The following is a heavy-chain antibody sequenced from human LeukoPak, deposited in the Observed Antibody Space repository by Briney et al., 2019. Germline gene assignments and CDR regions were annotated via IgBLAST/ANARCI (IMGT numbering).Heavy chain of an antibody. CDR2: INPNSGGT. V-gene: IGHV1-2*02. J-gene: IGHJ4*02. D-gene: IGHD5-12*01. CDR3: AREYHSGYDIFDY. Sequence: ASVKVSCKASGYTFTGYYMHWVRQAPGQGLEWMGWINPNSGGTNYAQKFQGRVTMTRDTSISTAYMELSRLRSDDTAVYYCAREYHSGYDIFDYWGQGTLVTVSS. CDR1: GYTFTGYY.